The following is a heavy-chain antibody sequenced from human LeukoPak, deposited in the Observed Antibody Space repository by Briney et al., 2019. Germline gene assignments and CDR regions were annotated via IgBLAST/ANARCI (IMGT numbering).Heavy chain of an antibody. J-gene: IGHJ4*02. CDR3: AKGGHYYDSSGYRNLDY. Sequence: PGGTLRLSCAVSGFTFSNYGMHWVRQAPGKGLEWVAFIRYDGSNKYYTDSVKGRFTISRDNSKNTLYLQMNSLRAEDTAVYYCAKGGHYYDSSGYRNLDYWGQGTLVTVSS. CDR2: IRYDGSNK. D-gene: IGHD3-22*01. CDR1: GFTFSNYG. V-gene: IGHV3-30*02.